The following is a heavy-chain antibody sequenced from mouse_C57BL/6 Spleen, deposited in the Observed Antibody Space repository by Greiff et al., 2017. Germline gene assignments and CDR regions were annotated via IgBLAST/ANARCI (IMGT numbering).Heavy chain of an antibody. CDR2: ISDGGSYT. CDR1: GFTFSSYA. CDR3: TRALNWEVYFDY. D-gene: IGHD4-1*01. Sequence: EVNLVESGGGLVKPGGSLKLSCAASGFTFSSYAMSWVRQTPEKRLEWVATISDGGSYTYYPDNVKGRFTFSRDNAKNNLNLQMSHLKSEDTAMYYCTRALNWEVYFDYWGQGTTLTVSS. V-gene: IGHV5-4*03. J-gene: IGHJ2*01.